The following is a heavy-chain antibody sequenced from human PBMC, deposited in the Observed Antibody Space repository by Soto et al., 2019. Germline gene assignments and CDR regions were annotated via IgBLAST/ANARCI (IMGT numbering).Heavy chain of an antibody. CDR2: IYYSGST. J-gene: IGHJ6*03. Sequence: SETLSLTCTVSGGSISSGGYYWSWIRQHPGKGLEWIGYIYYSGSTYYNPSLKSRVTISVDTSKNQFSLKLSSVTAADTAVYYCARHSGEYYDFWSGYYPNYYYYYYMDVWGKGTTVTVSS. V-gene: IGHV4-31*03. CDR3: ARHSGEYYDFWSGYYPNYYYYYYMDV. CDR1: GGSISSGGYY. D-gene: IGHD3-3*01.